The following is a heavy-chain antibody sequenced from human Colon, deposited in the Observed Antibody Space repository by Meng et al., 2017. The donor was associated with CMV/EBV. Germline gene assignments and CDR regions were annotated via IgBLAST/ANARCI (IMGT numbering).Heavy chain of an antibody. D-gene: IGHD1-26*01. Sequence: GESLKISCAASGFTFRSYAMSWVRQAPGKGLEWVSAISGSGGTRDYADSVKGRFTMSRDNSENTVYLHMESLRIEDTAVYYCARDGVTSRPLVGDGMDVWGQGTTVTVSS. CDR1: GFTFRSYA. J-gene: IGHJ6*02. CDR3: ARDGVTSRPLVGDGMDV. CDR2: ISGSGGTR. V-gene: IGHV3-23*01.